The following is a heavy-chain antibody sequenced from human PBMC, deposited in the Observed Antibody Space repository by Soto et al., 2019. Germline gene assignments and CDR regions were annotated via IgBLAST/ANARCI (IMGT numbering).Heavy chain of an antibody. Sequence: RLSCAASGFTFSSYAMHWVRQAPGKGLEWVAVISYDGSNKYYADSVKGRFTMSRDNSENTLYLQMNSLRAEDTAVYYCARDLQLVGTFDYWGQGTLVTVSS. V-gene: IGHV3-30-3*01. CDR3: ARDLQLVGTFDY. CDR2: ISYDGSNK. J-gene: IGHJ4*02. CDR1: GFTFSSYA. D-gene: IGHD6-6*01.